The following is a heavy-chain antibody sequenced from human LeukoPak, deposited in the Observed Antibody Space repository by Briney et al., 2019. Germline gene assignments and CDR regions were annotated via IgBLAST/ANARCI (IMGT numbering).Heavy chain of an antibody. CDR3: ARRVTTGSYFDL. V-gene: IGHV3-66*01. CDR1: GFTVSSSY. CDR2: IYSGGNT. J-gene: IGHJ2*01. Sequence: GGSLRLSCAVSGFTVSSSYMSWVRQAPGKGLEWVSFIYSGGNTYYTDSVKGRFTTSRDNSKNTLYLQMNSLRAEDTAVYYCARRVTTGSYFDLWGRGTLVTVSS. D-gene: IGHD4-17*01.